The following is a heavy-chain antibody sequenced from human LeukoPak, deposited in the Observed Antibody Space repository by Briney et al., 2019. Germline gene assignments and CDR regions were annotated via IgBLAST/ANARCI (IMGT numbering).Heavy chain of an antibody. V-gene: IGHV1-69*06. J-gene: IGHJ4*02. CDR3: ARCSPGDSSNFYAVLQY. D-gene: IGHD3-22*01. CDR1: GGTFSSYA. Sequence: SVKVSCKASGGTFSSYAISWVRQAPGQGLEWMGGIIPIFGTANYAQKFQGRVTMTADKSTNTAYLEISSLTSDDTAVYYCARCSPGDSSNFYAVLQYWGQGTQATVST. CDR2: IIPIFGTA.